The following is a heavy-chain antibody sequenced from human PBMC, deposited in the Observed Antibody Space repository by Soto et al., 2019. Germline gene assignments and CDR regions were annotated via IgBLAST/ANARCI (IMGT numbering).Heavy chain of an antibody. CDR1: GFTFSSYG. CDR2: ISYDGSNK. J-gene: IGHJ4*02. V-gene: IGHV3-30*03. CDR3: ARTQWELPFDY. D-gene: IGHD1-26*01. Sequence: GGSLRLSCAASGFTFSSYGMHWVRQAPGKGLEWVAVISYDGSNKYYADSVKGRFTISRDNSKNTLYLQMNSLRAEDTAVYYCARTQWELPFDYWGQGTLVTVSS.